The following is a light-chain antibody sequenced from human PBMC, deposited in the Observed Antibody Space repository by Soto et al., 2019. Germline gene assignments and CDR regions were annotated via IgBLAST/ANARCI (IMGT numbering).Light chain of an antibody. V-gene: IGKV1-9*01. Sequence: IQMTQSPSSLSASVEYRVTITCRPSQSISSYLNWYQQKPGKAPKLLIYAASTLQSGVPSRFSGSGSGTEFTLTISSLQPEDFATYYCQQLNSYPIPFGQGTRLEIK. CDR2: AAS. J-gene: IGKJ5*01. CDR1: QSISSY. CDR3: QQLNSYPIP.